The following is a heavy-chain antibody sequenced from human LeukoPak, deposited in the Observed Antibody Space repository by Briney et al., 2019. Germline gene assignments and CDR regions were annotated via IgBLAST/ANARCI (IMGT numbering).Heavy chain of an antibody. Sequence: GASVQVSCKASGGTFSSYAISWVRQAPGQGLEWMGGIIPIFGTANYATKFQGRVTITADESTSTAYMELSSLRSGDTAVYYCARGPYYYDSSGYYPFYFDYWGQGTLVTVSS. J-gene: IGHJ4*02. CDR2: IIPIFGTA. CDR3: ARGPYYYDSSGYYPFYFDY. CDR1: GGTFSSYA. V-gene: IGHV1-69*13. D-gene: IGHD3-22*01.